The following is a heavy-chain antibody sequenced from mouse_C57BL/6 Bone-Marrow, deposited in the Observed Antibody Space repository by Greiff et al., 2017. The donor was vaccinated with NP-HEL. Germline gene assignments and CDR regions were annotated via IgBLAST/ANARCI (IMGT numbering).Heavy chain of an antibody. CDR1: GYTFTDYY. J-gene: IGHJ2*01. D-gene: IGHD1-1*01. V-gene: IGHV1-76*01. CDR2: IYPGSGNT. CDR3: ARLITTVEGDY. Sequence: VQLQQSGAELVRPGASVKLSCKASGYTFTDYYINWVKQRPGQGLEWIARIYPGSGNTYYNEKFKGKATLTAEKSSSPAYMQLSSLTSEDSAVYFCARLITTVEGDYWGQGTTLTVSS.